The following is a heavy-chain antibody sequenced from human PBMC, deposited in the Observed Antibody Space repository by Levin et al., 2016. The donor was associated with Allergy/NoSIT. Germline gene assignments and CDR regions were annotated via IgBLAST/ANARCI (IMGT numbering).Heavy chain of an antibody. D-gene: IGHD3-16*01. J-gene: IGHJ4*02. CDR3: AGPWSGGVKIVFDY. Sequence: VRQAPGKGLEWVAVIWYDGSNKYYADSVKGRFTISRDNSKNTLYLQMNSLRAEDTAVYYCAGPWSGGVKIVFDYWGQGTLVTVSS. V-gene: IGHV3-33*01. CDR2: IWYDGSNK.